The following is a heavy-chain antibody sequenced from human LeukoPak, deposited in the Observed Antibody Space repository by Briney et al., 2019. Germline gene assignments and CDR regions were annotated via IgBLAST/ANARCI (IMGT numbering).Heavy chain of an antibody. CDR3: AHSRGYCTNGVCYTPGPIDC. CDR2: IYWDDDK. D-gene: IGHD2-8*01. V-gene: IGHV2-5*02. J-gene: IGHJ4*02. Sequence: SGPTLVNPTQTLTLTCTFSGFSLNTSGVGVGWIRQPPGKALEWLALIYWDDDKRYSPSLKSRLTITKDTSKNQVVLTMTNMDPVDTATYSCAHSRGYCTNGVCYTPGPIDCWGQGTLVTVSS. CDR1: GFSLNTSGVG.